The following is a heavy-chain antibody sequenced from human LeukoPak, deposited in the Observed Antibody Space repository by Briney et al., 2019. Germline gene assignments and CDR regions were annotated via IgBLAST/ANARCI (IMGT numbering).Heavy chain of an antibody. CDR2: ISGSGGST. V-gene: IGHV3-23*01. J-gene: IGHJ4*02. CDR1: GFTFSSYA. D-gene: IGHD3-10*01. Sequence: TGGSLRLSCAASGFTFSSYAMSWVRQAPGKGLEWVSAISGSGGSTYYADSVKGRFTVSRDNSKNTLYPQMNSLRAEDTAVYYCAKERQYGSGTYFDYWGQGTLVTVSS. CDR3: AKERQYGSGTYFDY.